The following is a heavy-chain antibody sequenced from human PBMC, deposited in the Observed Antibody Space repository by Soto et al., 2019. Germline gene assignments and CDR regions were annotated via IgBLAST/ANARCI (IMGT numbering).Heavy chain of an antibody. J-gene: IGHJ4*02. CDR1: GSTFSSYA. Sequence: GGSLRLSCAASGSTFSSYAMSWVRQAPGKGLEWVSAISGSGGSTYYADSVKGRFTISRDNSKNTLHLQMNSLRAEDTAVYYCAKTSYGSGSYLDYWGQGTLVTVSS. D-gene: IGHD3-10*01. CDR2: ISGSGGST. CDR3: AKTSYGSGSYLDY. V-gene: IGHV3-23*01.